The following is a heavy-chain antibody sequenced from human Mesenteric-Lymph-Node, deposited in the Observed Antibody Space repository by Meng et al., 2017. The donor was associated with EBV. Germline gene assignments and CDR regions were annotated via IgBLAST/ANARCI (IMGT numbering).Heavy chain of an antibody. J-gene: IGHJ5*02. D-gene: IGHD3-10*01. V-gene: IGHV1-2*06. CDR3: ARVYGSGSPNH. Sequence: QAVAGCEQLSASVTVPCKASRYTFTGYYRHWVRQAPGQGLEWMGRINPNSGGTNYAQKFQGRVTMTRDTSISTAYMELSRLRSDDTAVYYCARVYGSGSPNHWGQGTLVTVSS. CDR2: INPNSGGT. CDR1: RYTFTGYY.